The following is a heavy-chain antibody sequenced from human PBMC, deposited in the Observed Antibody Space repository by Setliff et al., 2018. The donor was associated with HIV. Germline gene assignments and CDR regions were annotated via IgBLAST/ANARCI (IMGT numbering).Heavy chain of an antibody. Sequence: GGSLRLSCAASGFTLSNSAMTWVRQRPGRGLEWVSLIQSGGIMYFADSVKGRFTISRDNSNNTLSLQMSSLRAEDTALYYCAKLDYYDYSGSWARKVAIDFWGRGTMVTVSS. CDR3: AKLDYYDYSGSWARKVAIDF. V-gene: IGHV3-23*01. CDR2: IQSGGIM. D-gene: IGHD3-22*01. CDR1: GFTLSNSA. J-gene: IGHJ3*01.